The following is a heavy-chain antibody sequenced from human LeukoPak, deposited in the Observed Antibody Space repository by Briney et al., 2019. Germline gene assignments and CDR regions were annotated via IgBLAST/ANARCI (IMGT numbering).Heavy chain of an antibody. V-gene: IGHV3-23*01. Sequence: PGGSLRLSCAASGFTFSSYWMSWVRQAPGKGLEWVSPISAGGGSSYYVDSVKGRFTISRDDSKNMLYLQMNSLRVEDTAVYYCAKETVVTGAADFWGQGTLVTVSS. J-gene: IGHJ4*02. CDR3: AKETVVTGAADF. CDR1: GFTFSSYW. D-gene: IGHD2-21*02. CDR2: ISAGGGSS.